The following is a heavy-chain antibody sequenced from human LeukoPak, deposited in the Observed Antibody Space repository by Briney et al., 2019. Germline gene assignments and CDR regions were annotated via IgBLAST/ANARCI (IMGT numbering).Heavy chain of an antibody. J-gene: IGHJ4*02. Sequence: GGSLRLTCTTSGFIFGDYGVSWVRQAPGKGLERVGFIRSKADGGTTEYAASMKGRFTISRDDSKSIAYLQMNSLTTQDTAVNCFARAYFSILIRYYIDYWGQGTLVSVS. CDR1: GFIFGDYG. V-gene: IGHV3-49*04. D-gene: IGHD3-9*01. CDR2: IRSKADGGTT. CDR3: ARAYFSILIRYYIDY.